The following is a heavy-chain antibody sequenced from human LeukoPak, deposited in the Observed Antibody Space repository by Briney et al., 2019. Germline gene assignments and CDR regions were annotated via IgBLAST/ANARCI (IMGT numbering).Heavy chain of an antibody. J-gene: IGHJ4*02. D-gene: IGHD5-18*01. CDR1: GGSISSSGYY. CDR2: IYHSGST. Sequence: PSETLSLTCTVSGGSISSSGYYWGWIRQPPGKWLEWIGSIYHSGSTYYNPSLKSRVTISVDTSKNQFSLKLSSVTAADTAVYYCARDRGYSYGGDYFDYWGQGTLVTVSS. CDR3: ARDRGYSYGGDYFDY. V-gene: IGHV4-39*07.